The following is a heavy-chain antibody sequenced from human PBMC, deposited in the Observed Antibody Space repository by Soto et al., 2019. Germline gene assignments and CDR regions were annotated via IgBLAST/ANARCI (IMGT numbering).Heavy chain of an antibody. Sequence: QVQLQESGPGLVRPSQTLSLICTFSGGSINSGDSYGNWIRQHPEKGLERIGYINYRGSTFYNPSLKSRIMISVDTSKNQFSLKLSSVTAADTAVYYCARDAPGVAPYWGQGTLVTVSS. D-gene: IGHD2-15*01. CDR1: GGSINSGDSY. CDR3: ARDAPGVAPY. V-gene: IGHV4-31*03. J-gene: IGHJ4*02. CDR2: INYRGST.